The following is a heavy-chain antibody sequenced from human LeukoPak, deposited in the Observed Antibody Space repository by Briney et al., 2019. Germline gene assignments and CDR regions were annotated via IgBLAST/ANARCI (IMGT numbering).Heavy chain of an antibody. CDR3: ARETTVTALDY. CDR2: IYYSGST. J-gene: IGHJ4*02. V-gene: IGHV4-59*01. D-gene: IGHD4-17*01. CDR1: GGSISSYY. Sequence: SETLSLTCTVSGGSISSYYWSWIRQPPGKGLEWIGYIYYSGSTNYTPSLKSRVTISVDTSKNQFSLKLSSVTAADTAVYYCARETTVTALDYWGQGTLVTVSS.